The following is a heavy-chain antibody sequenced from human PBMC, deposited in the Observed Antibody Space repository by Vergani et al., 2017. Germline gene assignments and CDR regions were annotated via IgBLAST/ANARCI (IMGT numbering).Heavy chain of an antibody. V-gene: IGHV3-30*02. CDR2: IRYDGSNK. CDR3: AKSLLVATDPTADAFDI. Sequence: QVQLVESGGGVVQPGGSLRLSCAASGFTFSSYGMHWVRQAPGKGLEWVAVIRYDGSNKYYADSVKGRFTISRDNSKNTLYLQMNSLRAEDTAVYYCAKSLLVATDPTADAFDIWGQGTMVTVSS. D-gene: IGHD5-12*01. CDR1: GFTFSSYG. J-gene: IGHJ3*02.